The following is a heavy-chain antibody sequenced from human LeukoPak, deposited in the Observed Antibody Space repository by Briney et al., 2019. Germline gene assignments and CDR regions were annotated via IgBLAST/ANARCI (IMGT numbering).Heavy chain of an antibody. CDR2: IYYSGST. J-gene: IGHJ4*02. CDR3: ARADLGGDGSGSFPDY. Sequence: SETLSLTCTVSGGSISSGGYYWSWIRQHPGKGLEWIGYIYYSGSTYYNPSLKSRVTISVDTSKNQFSLKLSSVTAADTAVYYCARADLGGDGSGSFPDYWGQGTLVTVSS. CDR1: GGSISSGGYY. D-gene: IGHD3-10*01. V-gene: IGHV4-31*03.